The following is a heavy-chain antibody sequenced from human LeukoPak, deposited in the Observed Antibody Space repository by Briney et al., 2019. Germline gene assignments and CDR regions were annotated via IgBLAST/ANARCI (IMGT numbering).Heavy chain of an antibody. CDR2: INPNSGGT. CDR3: ARYFYDSSGSSSDAFDI. D-gene: IGHD3-22*01. Sequence: GASVTVSCMASGYTFTSYAMHWVRQAPGQGLEWMGWINPNSGGTNYAQRFQGRVTMTRDTSMSTAYMELSRLRSDDSAVYYCARYFYDSSGSSSDAFDIWGQGTMVTVSS. J-gene: IGHJ3*02. CDR1: GYTFTSYA. V-gene: IGHV1-2*02.